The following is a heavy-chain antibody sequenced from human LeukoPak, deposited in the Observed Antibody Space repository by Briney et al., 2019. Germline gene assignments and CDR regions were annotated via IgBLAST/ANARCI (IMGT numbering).Heavy chain of an antibody. CDR3: ARGLEWLTRRHTWFDP. D-gene: IGHD3-3*01. J-gene: IGHJ5*02. CDR1: SYTFTNYA. Sequence: ASVKVSCKASSYTFTNYAFTWVRQAPGQGLEWMGWISAYNGNTNYAQKLQGRVTMTTDTSTSAAYMELRSLRSDDTAVYYCARGLEWLTRRHTWFDPWGQGTLVTVSS. V-gene: IGHV1-18*01. CDR2: ISAYNGNT.